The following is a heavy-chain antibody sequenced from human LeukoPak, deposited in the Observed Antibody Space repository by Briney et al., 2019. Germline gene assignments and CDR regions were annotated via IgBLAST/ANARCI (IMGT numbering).Heavy chain of an antibody. D-gene: IGHD1-26*01. CDR3: ARRAGATPGYFDY. V-gene: IGHV4-39*01. CDR2: IYYSGST. J-gene: IGHJ4*02. CDR1: GGSISSSSYY. Sequence: PSETLSLTCTVSGGSISSSSYYWGWIRQPTGKGLEWIGSIYYSGSTYYNPSLKSRVTISVDTSKNQFSLKLSSVTAADTAVYYCARRAGATPGYFDYWGQGTLVTVSS.